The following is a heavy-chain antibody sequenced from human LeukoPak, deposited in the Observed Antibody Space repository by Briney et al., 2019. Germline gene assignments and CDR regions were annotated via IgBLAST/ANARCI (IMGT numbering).Heavy chain of an antibody. CDR3: ERFAGEVY. J-gene: IGHJ4*02. D-gene: IGHD3-10*01. Sequence: GGSLRLSCAASGFTFSSYSFNWVRQAPGKGLGWVSYISISSSITYYADSVKGRFTISKDNAKNSLYLHMNSLRHEDTAVYYCERFAGEVYWGQGTLVTVSS. V-gene: IGHV3-48*02. CDR1: GFTFSSYS. CDR2: ISISSSIT.